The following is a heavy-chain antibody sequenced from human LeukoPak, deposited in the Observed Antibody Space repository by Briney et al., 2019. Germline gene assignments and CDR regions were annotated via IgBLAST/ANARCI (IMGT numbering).Heavy chain of an antibody. Sequence: GGSLRPSCAASGFTFSSYAMSWVRQAPGKGLEWVSGISGGGGSTYYADSVKGRFTISSDNSKNALYLQMNSLRAEDTAAYYCAKTRGYSNSWYDYWGQGTLVTVSS. D-gene: IGHD6-13*01. CDR1: GFTFSSYA. CDR3: AKTRGYSNSWYDY. CDR2: ISGGGGST. J-gene: IGHJ4*02. V-gene: IGHV3-23*01.